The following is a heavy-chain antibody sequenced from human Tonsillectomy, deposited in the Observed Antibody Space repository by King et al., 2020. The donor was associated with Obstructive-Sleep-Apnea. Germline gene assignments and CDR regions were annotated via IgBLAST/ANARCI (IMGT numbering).Heavy chain of an antibody. CDR3: ARPITGSADY. J-gene: IGHJ4*02. V-gene: IGHV5-51*01. D-gene: IGHD3-16*01. Sequence: QLVQSGAEVRKPGESLKISCKGSGYNFDTYWIGWVRQRPGKGLEWMGIIYPDDSDTRYGPSFQGQVTLPAEKSISTAYLQWSSLKASDTAMYYCARPITGSADYWGQGTLVTVSS. CDR2: IYPDDSDT. CDR1: GYNFDTYW.